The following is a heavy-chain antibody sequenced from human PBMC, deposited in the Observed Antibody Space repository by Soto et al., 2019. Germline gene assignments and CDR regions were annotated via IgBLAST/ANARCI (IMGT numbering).Heavy chain of an antibody. V-gene: IGHV4-59*01. Sequence: PSETLSLTCTVSGSSIGSYHWNWIRQSPGRGLEWIGNIYYSGTTNYNPSLKSRVVISVDTSNNQFSLRLSSVTAADTAVYYCSRGLGGCSGRSCYSSLDVWGQGTTVTVSS. CDR2: IYYSGTT. CDR1: GSSIGSYH. J-gene: IGHJ6*02. D-gene: IGHD2-15*01. CDR3: SRGLGGCSGRSCYSSLDV.